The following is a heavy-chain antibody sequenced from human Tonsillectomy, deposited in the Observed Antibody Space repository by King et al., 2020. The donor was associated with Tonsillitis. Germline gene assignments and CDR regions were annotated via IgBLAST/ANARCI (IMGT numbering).Heavy chain of an antibody. CDR2: IYSGGSST. Sequence: VQLVESGGGLVQPGGSLRLSCAASGFTFSSYAMSWVRQAPGKGLEWVSVIYSGGSSTYYAYSVKGRFTISRDNSKNTLYLQMNSLRAEDTAVYYCATYSSTSCYVGYWGQGTLVTVSS. J-gene: IGHJ4*02. CDR1: GFTFSSYA. CDR3: ATYSSTSCYVGY. D-gene: IGHD2-2*01. V-gene: IGHV3-23*03.